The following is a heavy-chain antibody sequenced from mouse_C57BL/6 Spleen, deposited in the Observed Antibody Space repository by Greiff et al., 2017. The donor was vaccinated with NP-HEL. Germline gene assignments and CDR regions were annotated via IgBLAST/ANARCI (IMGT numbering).Heavy chain of an antibody. CDR3: ARLGVFGFAY. CDR1: GYTFTSYW. Sequence: QVQLKQPGAELVMPGASVKLSCKASGYTFTSYWMHWVKQRPGQGLEWIGEIDPSDSYTNYNQKFKGKSTLTVDKSSSTAYMQLSSLTSEDSAVYYCARLGVFGFAYWGQGTLVTVSA. V-gene: IGHV1-69*01. J-gene: IGHJ3*01. D-gene: IGHD2-10*02. CDR2: IDPSDSYT.